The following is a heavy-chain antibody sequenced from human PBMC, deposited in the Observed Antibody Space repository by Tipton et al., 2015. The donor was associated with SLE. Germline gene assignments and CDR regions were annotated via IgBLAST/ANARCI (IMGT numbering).Heavy chain of an antibody. V-gene: IGHV4-61*01. CDR3: ARKLHCGPNCYSDWYFDL. J-gene: IGHJ2*01. D-gene: IGHD2-21*02. CDR1: GGSVGSGSYY. CDR2: IYDNGTP. Sequence: GLVKPSETLSLTCTVSGGSVGSGSYYWNWIRQPPGKGLEWIGYIYDNGTPNYNPSLKSRATISMDTSGNKFSLNLNSVTAADTAMYYCARKLHCGPNCYSDWYFDLWGRGTLVTVSS.